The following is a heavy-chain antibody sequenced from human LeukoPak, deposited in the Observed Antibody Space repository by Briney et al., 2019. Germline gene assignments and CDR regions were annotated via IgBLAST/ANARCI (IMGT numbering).Heavy chain of an antibody. CDR2: ISIDGNNP. V-gene: IGHV3-30*01. J-gene: IGHJ4*02. CDR1: GFTFSTSA. Sequence: GGSLRLSCAASGFTFSTSAVHWIRQAPGRGLEWVAVISIDGNNPYYADTVKDRFTISRDNSKNTLYLQMTSLKTEDTAVYFCARYLFSDFYFDHWGQGTLVTVSS. CDR3: ARYLFSDFYFDH. D-gene: IGHD2-21*01.